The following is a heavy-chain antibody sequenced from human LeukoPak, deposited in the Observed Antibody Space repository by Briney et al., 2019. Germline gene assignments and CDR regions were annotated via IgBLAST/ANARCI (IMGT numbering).Heavy chain of an antibody. CDR2: IRYDGSNK. D-gene: IGHD3-10*01. CDR1: GFSFKDYN. CDR3: AKDPNYYGSGSH. V-gene: IGHV3-30*02. J-gene: IGHJ4*02. Sequence: GGSLRLSCAASGFSFKDYNMHWVRQAPGKGLEWVAFIRYDGSNKYYADSVKGRFTISRDNSKNTLYLQMNSLRAEDTAVYYCAKDPNYYGSGSHWGQGTLVTVSS.